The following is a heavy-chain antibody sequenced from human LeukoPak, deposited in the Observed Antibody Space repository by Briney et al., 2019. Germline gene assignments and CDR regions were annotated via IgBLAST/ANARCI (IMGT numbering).Heavy chain of an antibody. V-gene: IGHV3-48*03. CDR2: ISSSCSTI. Sequence: GGSLRLSCAASGFTFSSYEMNWVRQAPGKGLEWVSYISSSCSTIYYADSVKGRFTISRDNAKNSLYLQMNSLSAEDTAVYYCAREGHYWGQGTLVTVSS. CDR1: GFTFSSYE. J-gene: IGHJ4*02. CDR3: AREGHY.